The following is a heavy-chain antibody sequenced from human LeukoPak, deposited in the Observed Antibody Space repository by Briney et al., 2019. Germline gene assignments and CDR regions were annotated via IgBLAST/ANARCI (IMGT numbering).Heavy chain of an antibody. D-gene: IGHD2-21*02. CDR1: GGSISNYF. V-gene: IGHV4-59*08. CDR2: IYYSGRT. J-gene: IGHJ4*02. CDR3: ARRRDCGGDCYPFDY. Sequence: SETLSLTCTVSGGSISNYFWSLIRQPPGKGLEWIGYIYYSGRTNYNPPLKSRVTISVDTSKNQFSLRLSSVTAADTAVYYCARRRDCGGDCYPFDYWGQGTLVTVSS.